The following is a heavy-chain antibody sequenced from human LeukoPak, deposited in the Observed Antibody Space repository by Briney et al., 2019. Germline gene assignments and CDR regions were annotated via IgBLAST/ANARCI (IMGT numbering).Heavy chain of an antibody. Sequence: PGGSLRLSCAASGFIANTNYMTWVRQAPGRGLEWVSFIYADGNTYYADSVKGRFTISRDISKNAVYLQMNSLRAEDTAVYYCARDSYGDANFDSWGQGTLVTVSS. CDR3: ARDSYGDANFDS. J-gene: IGHJ4*02. CDR1: GFIANTNY. D-gene: IGHD4-17*01. V-gene: IGHV3-53*01. CDR2: IYADGNT.